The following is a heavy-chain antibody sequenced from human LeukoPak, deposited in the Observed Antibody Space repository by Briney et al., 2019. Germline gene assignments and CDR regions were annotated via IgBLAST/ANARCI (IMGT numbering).Heavy chain of an antibody. CDR3: ARRLFDFWSGYYIFDY. J-gene: IGHJ4*02. D-gene: IGHD3-3*01. Sequence: PGGSLRLSCAASGFTFSSYWMSWVRQAPGKGLEWVANIKQDGSEKYYVDSVKGRFTISRDNAKNSLYLQMNSLRAEDTAVYYCARRLFDFWSGYYIFDYWGQGTLVTVSS. CDR1: GFTFSSYW. CDR2: IKQDGSEK. V-gene: IGHV3-7*01.